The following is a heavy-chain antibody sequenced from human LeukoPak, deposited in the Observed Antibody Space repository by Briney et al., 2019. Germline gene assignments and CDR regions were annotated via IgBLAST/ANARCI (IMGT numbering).Heavy chain of an antibody. V-gene: IGHV5-51*01. CDR2: IYPGDSDT. D-gene: IGHD2-2*01. CDR3: ARHSSCSSTSYYWGGGMDV. Sequence: GESLKISCKGSGYSFTSYWIGWVRQMPGKGLEWMGIIYPGDSDTRYSPSFQGQVTISADKSISTAYLQWSSLRASDTAVYYCARHSSCSSTSYYWGGGMDVWGQGTTVTVSS. J-gene: IGHJ6*02. CDR1: GYSFTSYW.